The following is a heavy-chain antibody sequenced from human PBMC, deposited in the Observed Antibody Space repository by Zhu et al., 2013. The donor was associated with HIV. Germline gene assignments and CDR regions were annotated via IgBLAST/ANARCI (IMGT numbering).Heavy chain of an antibody. Sequence: QVQLVQSGAEVKRPGASVKVSCKASGYTLSSHGLSWVRQAPGQGLEWMGWISAYNGNTNYAQKLQGRVTMTTDTSTSKAYLELRSLRSDDTAVYFCARANRYYDSGGYPISADAFDVWAKGQWSPSLQ. J-gene: IGHJ3*01. D-gene: IGHD3-22*01. CDR1: GYTLSSHG. V-gene: IGHV1-18*01. CDR2: ISAYNGNT. CDR3: ARANRYYDSGGYPISADAFDV.